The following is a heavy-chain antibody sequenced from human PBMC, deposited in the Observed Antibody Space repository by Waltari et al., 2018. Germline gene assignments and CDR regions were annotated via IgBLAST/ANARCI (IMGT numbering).Heavy chain of an antibody. CDR3: AKSRGFEY. D-gene: IGHD2-2*01. J-gene: IGHJ4*02. V-gene: IGHV3-7*01. Sequence: EVRLVESGGGLVQPGGYRRLYCGASGFTFSRYWMSWVRQTPGKGLQWVANINYDGSQKYYVDSVKGRFTISRDNARNSVYLQMNSLRVEDTAVYYCAKSRGFEYWGQGALITVSS. CDR1: GFTFSRYW. CDR2: INYDGSQK.